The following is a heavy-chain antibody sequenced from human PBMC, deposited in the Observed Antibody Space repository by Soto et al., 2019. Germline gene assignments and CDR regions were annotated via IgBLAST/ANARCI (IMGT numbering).Heavy chain of an antibody. D-gene: IGHD6-13*01. V-gene: IGHV4-34*01. J-gene: IGHJ5*02. CDR3: ARYLPGIAAAGTGRLRGNWFDP. CDR2: INHSGST. Sequence: LSLTCAVYGGSFSGYYWSWIRQPPGKGLEWIGEINHSGSTNYNPSLKSRVTISVDTSKNQFSLKLSSVTAADTAVYYCARYLPGIAAAGTGRLRGNWFDPWGQGTLVTVSS. CDR1: GGSFSGYY.